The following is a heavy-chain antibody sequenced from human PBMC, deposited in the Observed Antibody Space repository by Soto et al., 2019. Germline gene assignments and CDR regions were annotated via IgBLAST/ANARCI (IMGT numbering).Heavy chain of an antibody. Sequence: GGSLRLSCAASGFTFSSYAISGVRKAPGKGLEWVSAISGSGGSTYYADSVKGRFTISRDNSKNTLYLQMNSLRAEDTAVYYCAKSLRGGTLYYGMDVWGQGTTVTVPS. CDR2: ISGSGGST. CDR1: GFTFSSYA. J-gene: IGHJ6*02. D-gene: IGHD3-16*01. V-gene: IGHV3-23*01. CDR3: AKSLRGGTLYYGMDV.